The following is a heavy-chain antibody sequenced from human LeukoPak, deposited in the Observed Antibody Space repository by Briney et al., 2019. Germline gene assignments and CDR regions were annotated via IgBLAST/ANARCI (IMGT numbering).Heavy chain of an antibody. J-gene: IGHJ3*02. V-gene: IGHV1-18*01. Sequence: GWISAYNGNTNYAQKLQGRVTMTTDTSTSTAYMELRSLRSDDTAVYYCARSAPYGDDAFDIWGQGTMVTVSS. CDR3: ARSAPYGDDAFDI. D-gene: IGHD4/OR15-4a*01. CDR2: ISAYNGNT.